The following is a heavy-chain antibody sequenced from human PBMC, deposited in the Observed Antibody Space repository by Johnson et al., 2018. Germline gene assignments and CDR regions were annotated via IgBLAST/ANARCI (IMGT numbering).Heavy chain of an antibody. CDR2: INHSGST. Sequence: QVQLQQWGAGLLKPSETLSLTCAVYGGSFSGYYWSWIRQPPGKGLEWIGEINHSGSTNYNPSLKSRVTISVDKSKNQFSLKLSSVTAADTALYYCASDPRIAAAGAEYFHPWGQGTLVTVSS. CDR3: ASDPRIAAAGAEYFHP. V-gene: IGHV4-34*01. J-gene: IGHJ1*01. D-gene: IGHD6-13*01. CDR1: GGSFSGYY.